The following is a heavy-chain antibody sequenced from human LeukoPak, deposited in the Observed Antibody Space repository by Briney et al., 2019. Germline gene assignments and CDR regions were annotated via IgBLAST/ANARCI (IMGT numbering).Heavy chain of an antibody. D-gene: IGHD3-10*01. V-gene: IGHV1-8*03. CDR2: MNPNSGNT. Sequence: GASVKVSCKASGYTFTSYDINWVRQATGQGLELMGWMNPNSGNTGYAQKFQGRITITRNTSISTAYMELSSLRSEDTAVYYCARASGSGSVSSPYYFDYWGQGTLVTISS. CDR1: GYTFTSYD. J-gene: IGHJ4*02. CDR3: ARASGSGSVSSPYYFDY.